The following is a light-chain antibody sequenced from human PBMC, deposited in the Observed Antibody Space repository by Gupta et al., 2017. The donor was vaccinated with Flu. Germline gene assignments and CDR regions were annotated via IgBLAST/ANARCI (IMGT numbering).Light chain of an antibody. J-gene: IGKJ1*01. CDR2: KAS. Sequence: SPSSLSASVGDRVTSPCRASQSIRSWLEWYQQKPGKAPKLLIHKASRGESGVPLRFSGSGSGTEFTLTSSRLQPDDFANYYCQQDNSYWTFGQGTKVEIK. V-gene: IGKV1-5*03. CDR3: QQDNSYWT. CDR1: QSIRSW.